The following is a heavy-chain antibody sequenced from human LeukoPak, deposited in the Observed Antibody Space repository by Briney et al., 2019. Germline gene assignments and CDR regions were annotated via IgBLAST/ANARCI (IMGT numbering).Heavy chain of an antibody. J-gene: IGHJ1*01. D-gene: IGHD4-11*01. CDR3: ATYSILNAREFRY. Sequence: GGSLRLSCAASGFTLSNPWMIWVRQAPGKGLEWVANVQHIGGETYYVDSVKGRFTISRDNAKNSVYLQMNSLGADDTAVYYCATYSILNAREFRYWGQGTLVTVTS. CDR1: GFTLSNPW. CDR2: VQHIGGET. V-gene: IGHV3-7*01.